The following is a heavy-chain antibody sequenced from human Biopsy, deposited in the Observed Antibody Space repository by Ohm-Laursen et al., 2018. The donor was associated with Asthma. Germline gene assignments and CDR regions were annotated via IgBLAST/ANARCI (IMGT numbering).Heavy chain of an antibody. Sequence: SLRPSCSASGLTFRNYGMHWVRQAPGKGLEWVALISFDGSTKYFADSVKGRFTISRDNSKNTLYLQMNSLRAEDTAVYYCARAISSSWWAVEYWGQGTPVTVSS. CDR2: ISFDGSTK. CDR3: ARAISSSWWAVEY. CDR1: GLTFRNYG. D-gene: IGHD6-6*01. V-gene: IGHV3-30*03. J-gene: IGHJ4*02.